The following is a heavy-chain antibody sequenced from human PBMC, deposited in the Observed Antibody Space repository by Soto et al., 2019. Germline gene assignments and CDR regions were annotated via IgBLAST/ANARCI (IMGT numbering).Heavy chain of an antibody. D-gene: IGHD6-6*01. J-gene: IGHJ4*02. V-gene: IGHV4-34*01. CDR1: GGSFSGYY. Sequence: SETLSLTCAVYGGSFSGYYWSWIRQPPGKGLEWIGEIHHSGSTNYNPSLKSRVTIAVDTSKNQFSLKLSAVTAADTAVYYCARTLYSSSPSTIDYWGQGALVTVSS. CDR3: ARTLYSSSPSTIDY. CDR2: IHHSGST.